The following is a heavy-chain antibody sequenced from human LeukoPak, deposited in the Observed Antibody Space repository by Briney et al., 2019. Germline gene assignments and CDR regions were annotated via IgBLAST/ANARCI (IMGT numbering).Heavy chain of an antibody. Sequence: PGGSLRLSCAASGFTFSRYAMSWVRQAPGKGLEWVSAISGSGGSTYYADSVKGRFTISRDNSKNTLYLQMNSLRAEDTAVYYCAKDRPLEYYYDSSGQDYWGQGTLATVSS. V-gene: IGHV3-23*01. CDR3: AKDRPLEYYYDSSGQDY. J-gene: IGHJ4*02. CDR1: GFTFSRYA. CDR2: ISGSGGST. D-gene: IGHD3-22*01.